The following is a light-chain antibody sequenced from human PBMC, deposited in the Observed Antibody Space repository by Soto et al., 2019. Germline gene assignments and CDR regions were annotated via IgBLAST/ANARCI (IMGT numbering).Light chain of an antibody. V-gene: IGKV1D-13*01. Sequence: AIQLTQSPSSLSASVGDRVTITCRASQGISSALAWYHQRPGKAPRLLIYDASILESGVPSRFSGSGSGTDFTLTISSLQPEDFATYYCQHLNKYPMYTFGQGTKLEIK. CDR1: QGISSA. J-gene: IGKJ2*01. CDR3: QHLNKYPMYT. CDR2: DAS.